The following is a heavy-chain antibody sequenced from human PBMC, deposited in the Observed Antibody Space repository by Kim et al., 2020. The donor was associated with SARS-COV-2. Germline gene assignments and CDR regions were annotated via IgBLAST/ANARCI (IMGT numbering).Heavy chain of an antibody. V-gene: IGHV1-18*01. CDR3: ARYYYGSGSYYPPYYGMDV. CDR1: GYTFTSYG. D-gene: IGHD3-10*01. J-gene: IGHJ6*02. CDR2: ISAYNGNT. Sequence: ASVKVSCKASGYTFTSYGISWVRQAPGQGLEWMGWISAYNGNTNYAQKLQGRVTMTTDTSTSTAYMDLRSLRSDDTAVYYCARYYYGSGSYYPPYYGMDVWGQGTTVTVSS.